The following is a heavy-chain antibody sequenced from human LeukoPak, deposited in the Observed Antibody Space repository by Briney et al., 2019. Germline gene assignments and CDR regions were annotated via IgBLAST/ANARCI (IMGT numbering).Heavy chain of an antibody. V-gene: IGHV3-43D*03. CDR3: ARETIVGATYYFDP. CDR1: GFSFDDYA. CDR2: ISWDGGST. Sequence: GGSLRLSCAASGFSFDDYAMHWVRQAPGKGLEWVSLISWDGGSTYYADSVRGRFTISRDNSKNSLYLQMNSLRSEDTALYYCARETIVGATYYFDPWGQGTLVTVSS. J-gene: IGHJ5*02. D-gene: IGHD1-26*01.